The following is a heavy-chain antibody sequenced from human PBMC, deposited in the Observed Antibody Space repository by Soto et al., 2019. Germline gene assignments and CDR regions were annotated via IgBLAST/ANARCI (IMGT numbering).Heavy chain of an antibody. Sequence: QQLQESGSGLVKPSQTLSLTCAVSCGSISSGGYSWSWIRQPPGKGLEGIGYIYDSGSTYYNPSPKTGVTVSLDRSKDQFSLKRRSATAPATAVYYWARITSPWGQGTLFTVSS. CDR2: IYDSGST. V-gene: IGHV4-30-2*01. CDR1: CGSISSGGYS. J-gene: IGHJ5*02. CDR3: ARITSP.